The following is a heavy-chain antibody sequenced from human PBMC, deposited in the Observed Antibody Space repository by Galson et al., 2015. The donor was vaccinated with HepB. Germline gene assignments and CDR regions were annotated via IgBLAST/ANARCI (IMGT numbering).Heavy chain of an antibody. Sequence: SVKVSCKASGYTFTNYGFSWVRQAPGQGLEWMGWISGYNGKTNYVQKFQGRVIMTTDTSSNSLYLELRRLRTDDTAIYYCARAGAILYLEFLPLVANDVWGQGTTSTVSS. CDR1: GYTFTNYG. D-gene: IGHD1-20*01. J-gene: IGHJ6*02. V-gene: IGHV1-18*04. CDR2: ISGYNGKT. CDR3: ARAGAILYLEFLPLVANDV.